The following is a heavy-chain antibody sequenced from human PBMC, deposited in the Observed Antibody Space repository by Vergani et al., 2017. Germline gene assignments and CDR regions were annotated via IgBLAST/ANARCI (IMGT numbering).Heavy chain of an antibody. CDR1: GFTVSSNY. CDR3: AREGHMDV. Sequence: VQLVESGGGLVQPGGSLRLSCAASGFTVSSNYMSWVRQAPGKGLEWVAVISYDGSNKYYADSVKGRFTISRDNSKNTLYLQMNSLRAEDTAVYYCAREGHMDVWGKGTTVTVSS. V-gene: IGHV3-30-3*01. J-gene: IGHJ6*03. CDR2: ISYDGSNK.